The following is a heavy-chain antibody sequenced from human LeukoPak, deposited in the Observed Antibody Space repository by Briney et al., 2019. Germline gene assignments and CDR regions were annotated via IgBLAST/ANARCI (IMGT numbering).Heavy chain of an antibody. J-gene: IGHJ4*02. Sequence: ASVKVSCKASGYTFTNYGVSWVRQAPGQGLEWMGWISAYNGYTNYAQKFQFRVTMTTDTSTSTAYMELRSLRSEDTAVYYCARDYGDYLDFWGQGTLVTVSS. D-gene: IGHD4-17*01. CDR1: GYTFTNYG. CDR2: ISAYNGYT. V-gene: IGHV1-18*01. CDR3: ARDYGDYLDF.